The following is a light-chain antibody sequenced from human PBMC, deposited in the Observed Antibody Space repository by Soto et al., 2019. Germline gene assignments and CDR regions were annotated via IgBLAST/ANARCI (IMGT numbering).Light chain of an antibody. J-gene: IGKJ1*01. CDR1: QSVLLTANHKNC. Sequence: DIVMTQSPDSLAVSLGERATINCKSSQSVLLTANHKNCLDWFQQKHGHPPKLLIYWASIRESGVPDRFSGGGSGTDFTLTINNVQAEYVAVYYCQQYYNTQTFGQGTKVEIK. CDR2: WAS. V-gene: IGKV4-1*01. CDR3: QQYYNTQT.